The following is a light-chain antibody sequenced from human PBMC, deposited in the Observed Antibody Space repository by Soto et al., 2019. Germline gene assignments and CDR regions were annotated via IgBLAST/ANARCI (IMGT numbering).Light chain of an antibody. CDR1: SNDIGGYNF. CDR2: DVT. J-gene: IGLJ1*01. CDR3: NSYSGGNTLYV. Sequence: QSALTQPASVAGSPGQSITIPCNGTSNDIGGYNFVSWFQQHPGKAPKLLICDVTRRPSGVSDRFSGSKSGNTASLTISGLQAEDEADYYGNSYSGGNTLYVFGSVTKLTVL. V-gene: IGLV2-14*01.